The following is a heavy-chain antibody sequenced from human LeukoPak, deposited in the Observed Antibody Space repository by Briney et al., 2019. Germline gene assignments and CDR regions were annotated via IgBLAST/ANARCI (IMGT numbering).Heavy chain of an antibody. Sequence: GESLKISCKGSGYSFTSYWIGWVRQMPGKGLEWMGIIYPGDSDTRYSPSFQGQVTISADKSISTAYLQWSSLKASDTALYYCARRMKVGSGSYNYFDYWGQGTLVTVSS. CDR1: GYSFTSYW. CDR3: ARRMKVGSGSYNYFDY. J-gene: IGHJ4*02. D-gene: IGHD3-10*01. V-gene: IGHV5-51*01. CDR2: IYPGDSDT.